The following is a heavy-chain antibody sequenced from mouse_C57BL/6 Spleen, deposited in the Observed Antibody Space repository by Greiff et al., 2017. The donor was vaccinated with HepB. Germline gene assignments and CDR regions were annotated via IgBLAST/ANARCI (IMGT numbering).Heavy chain of an antibody. Sequence: VQLQESGPGLVQPSQSLSITCTVSGFSLTSYGVHWVRQSPGKGLEWLGVIWRGGSTDYNAAFMSRLSITKDNSKSQVFFKMNSLQADDTAIYYCAKPYYGSSSYYVDYWGQGTTLTVTS. CDR3: AKPYYGSSSYYVDY. CDR2: IWRGGST. J-gene: IGHJ2*01. D-gene: IGHD1-1*01. CDR1: GFSLTSYG. V-gene: IGHV2-5*01.